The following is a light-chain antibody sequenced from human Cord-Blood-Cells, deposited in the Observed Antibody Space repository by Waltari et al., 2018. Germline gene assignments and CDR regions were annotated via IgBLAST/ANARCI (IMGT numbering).Light chain of an antibody. CDR2: GKN. CDR3: NSRDSSGNHLV. V-gene: IGLV3-19*01. Sequence: SSELTQDPAVSVALGQTVRLTCQGDSLRRYYASWYQQKPGKAPVLVIYGKNNRPSGIPDRFSGSSSGNTASLTITGAQAEDEADYYCNSRDSSGNHLVFGGGTKLTVL. CDR1: SLRRYY. J-gene: IGLJ2*01.